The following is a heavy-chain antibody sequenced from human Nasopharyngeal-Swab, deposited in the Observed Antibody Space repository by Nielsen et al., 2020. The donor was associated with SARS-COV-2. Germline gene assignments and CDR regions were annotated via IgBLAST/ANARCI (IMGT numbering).Heavy chain of an antibody. V-gene: IGHV3-48*02. Sequence: VRPAPGKGLEWVSFISSRSSTIYYADSVKGRFTISRDNSKNSLYLQMNSLRDEDTAVYFCARGCGGDCYSGFDYWGQGTLVTVSS. CDR3: ARGCGGDCYSGFDY. CDR2: ISSRSSTI. D-gene: IGHD2-21*02. J-gene: IGHJ4*02.